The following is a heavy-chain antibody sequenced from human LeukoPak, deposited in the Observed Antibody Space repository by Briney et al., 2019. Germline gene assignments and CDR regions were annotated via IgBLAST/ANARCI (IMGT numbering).Heavy chain of an antibody. CDR3: ARDHRGSSGYYPPYYFDY. CDR2: ISAYNGNT. D-gene: IGHD3-22*01. CDR1: GYTFTSYD. V-gene: IGHV1-18*01. Sequence: ASVKVSCKASGYTFTSYDINWVRQATGQGLEWMGWISAYNGNTDYAQKLQGRVTMTTDTSTSTAYMELRSLRSDDTAVYYCARDHRGSSGYYPPYYFDYWGQGTLVTVSS. J-gene: IGHJ4*02.